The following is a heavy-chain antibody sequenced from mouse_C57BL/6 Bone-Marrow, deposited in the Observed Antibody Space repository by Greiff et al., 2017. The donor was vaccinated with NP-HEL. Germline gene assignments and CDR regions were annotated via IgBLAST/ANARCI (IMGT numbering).Heavy chain of an antibody. J-gene: IGHJ4*01. CDR1: GFTFSSYA. CDR2: ISSGGDYI. Sequence: EVKLQESGEGLVKPGGSLKLSCAASGFTFSSYAMSWVRQTPAKRLEWVAYISSGGDYIYCADTVTGRFTLYRDHARKTLYLQMSSLKSEDTDMYYCTSPRPGLPSYEYAMDYWGQGTSVTVSS. V-gene: IGHV5-9-1*02. D-gene: IGHD2-2*01. CDR3: TSPRPGLPSYEYAMDY.